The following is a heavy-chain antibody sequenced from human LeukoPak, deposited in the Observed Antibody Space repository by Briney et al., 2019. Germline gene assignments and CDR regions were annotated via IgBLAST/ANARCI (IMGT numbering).Heavy chain of an antibody. D-gene: IGHD3-16*02. CDR1: GFTLSSLA. J-gene: IGHJ4*02. Sequence: GGSLRLSLAASGFTLSSLAMHWVRQAPGRGLEWVSSSGTRSGTKYYADSVMGRFTIFRDSAMNSVSLQINSLRAEDTTVYYCLLQMTYGELSDPDFRGQGTLVTVSS. V-gene: IGHV3-21*01. CDR2: SGTRSGTK. CDR3: LLQMTYGELSDPDF.